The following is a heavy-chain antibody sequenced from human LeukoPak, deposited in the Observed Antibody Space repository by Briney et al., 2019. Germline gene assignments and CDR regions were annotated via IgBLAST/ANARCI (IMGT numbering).Heavy chain of an antibody. D-gene: IGHD6-6*01. J-gene: IGHJ5*02. CDR2: IYTSGST. CDR1: RGSISRSY. CDR3: ATLSGIAARPGWFDP. V-gene: IGHV4-4*09. Sequence: SETLSLTCTVPRGSISRSYWSWNRQPPPKRLEWIGYIYTSGSTNYNPSLKSRVTISVDMSKNQSSLKLSSVTAADTAVYYCATLSGIAARPGWFDPWGQGTLVTVSS.